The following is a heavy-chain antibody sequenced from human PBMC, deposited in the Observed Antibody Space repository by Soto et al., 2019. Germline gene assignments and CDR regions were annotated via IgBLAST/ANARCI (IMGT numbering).Heavy chain of an antibody. Sequence: PSETLSLTCTVSYGSISVSNVFWGWVRQPPGKGLEWIGNIDYSGTAYFNPSLGTRVTFPVDTSKNQFSLTLYSVTAADTAVYYCPRTTGRHLDLWGQGILVTVSS. D-gene: IGHD4-4*01. CDR3: PRTTGRHLDL. J-gene: IGHJ5*02. CDR2: IDYSGTA. CDR1: YGSISVSNVF. V-gene: IGHV4-39*01.